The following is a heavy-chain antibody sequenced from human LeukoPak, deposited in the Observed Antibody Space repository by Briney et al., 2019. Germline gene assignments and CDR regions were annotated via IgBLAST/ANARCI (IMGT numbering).Heavy chain of an antibody. CDR3: AKDQDYGDYYFDY. J-gene: IGHJ4*02. D-gene: IGHD4-17*01. CDR2: IRYDGSNK. CDR1: GFTFSSYG. V-gene: IGHV3-30*02. Sequence: GGSLRLSCAASGFTFSSYGMHWVRQAPGKGLEWVAFIRYDGSNKYYADSVKGRFTISRDNSKNTLYLQMNSLRAEDTAVYYCAKDQDYGDYYFDYGGQGPLVTVSS.